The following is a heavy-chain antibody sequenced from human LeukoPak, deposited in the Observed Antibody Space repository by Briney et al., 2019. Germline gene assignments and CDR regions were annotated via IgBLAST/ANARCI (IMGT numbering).Heavy chain of an antibody. D-gene: IGHD5-24*01. J-gene: IGHJ4*02. CDR1: GGTFSSYA. Sequence: SVKASCKASGGTFSSYAISWVRQAPGQGLEWMGGIIPIFGTANYAQKFQGRVTITTDESTSTAYTELSSLRSEDTAVYYCARDRSEMATTRTFDYWGQGTLVTVSS. CDR2: IIPIFGTA. V-gene: IGHV1-69*05. CDR3: ARDRSEMATTRTFDY.